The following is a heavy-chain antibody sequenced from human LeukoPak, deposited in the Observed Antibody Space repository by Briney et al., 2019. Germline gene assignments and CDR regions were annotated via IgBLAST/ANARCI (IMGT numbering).Heavy chain of an antibody. CDR2: INPSGGST. V-gene: IGHV1-46*01. Sequence: ASVNVSCTASGYTFTSYYMHWVRQAPGQGLEWMGIINPSGGSTSYAQKFQGRVTMTRDTSTSTVYMELSSLRSEDTAVYYCAREGGPEDAFDIWGQGTMVTVSS. J-gene: IGHJ3*02. CDR1: GYTFTSYY. CDR3: AREGGPEDAFDI.